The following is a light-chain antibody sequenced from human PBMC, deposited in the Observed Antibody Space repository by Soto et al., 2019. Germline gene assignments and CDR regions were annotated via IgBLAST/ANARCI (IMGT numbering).Light chain of an antibody. Sequence: IVLTQSPATLSSFPGDRVTLSCRASQYINTRLAWYQHRPGQAPRLLIYQTSLRAAGIPARFSASGSGTDFTLTISDVKNEDFALYYCHQRQSWPRTFCQGTKVDIK. V-gene: IGKV3-11*01. CDR2: QTS. J-gene: IGKJ1*01. CDR3: HQRQSWPRT. CDR1: QYINTR.